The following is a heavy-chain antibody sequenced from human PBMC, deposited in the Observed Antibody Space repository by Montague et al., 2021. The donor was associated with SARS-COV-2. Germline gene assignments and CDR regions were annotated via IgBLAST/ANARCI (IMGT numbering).Heavy chain of an antibody. V-gene: IGHV3-53*01. CDR3: ARDVSPIDLMDV. J-gene: IGHJ6*02. Sequence: SLRLSCAASGFTVSSNYMSWVRQAPGKGLEWVSVIYSGCSTYYADSVKGRITISRDNSKNTLYLQMNSLRAEDTAVYYCARDVSPIDLMDVWGQGTTVTVS. CDR2: IYSGCST. CDR1: GFTVSSNY.